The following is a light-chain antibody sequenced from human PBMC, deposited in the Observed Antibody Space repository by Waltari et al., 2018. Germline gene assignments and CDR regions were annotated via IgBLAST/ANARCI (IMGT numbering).Light chain of an antibody. Sequence: SVLTQPPSASGTPGQRVTMSCSGSSSNIGDNVVNWYQQLPGKAPTLLIYRGDQRHSGVPDRFSGSKSGTSATLDITGLQAGDEADYYCGTWDSSLSGAVFGGGTHLTVL. V-gene: IGLV1-44*01. J-gene: IGLJ7*01. CDR2: RGD. CDR1: SSNIGDNV. CDR3: GTWDSSLSGAV.